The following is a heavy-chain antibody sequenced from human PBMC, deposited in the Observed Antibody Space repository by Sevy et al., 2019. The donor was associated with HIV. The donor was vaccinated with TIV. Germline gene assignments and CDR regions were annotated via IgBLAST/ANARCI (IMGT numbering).Heavy chain of an antibody. CDR1: GFTIDDFA. CDR2: LNWDSGSV. CDR3: AKDIGATGIAVVAN. D-gene: IGHD6-19*01. Sequence: GGSLRLSCAASGFTIDDFAMHWVRQVPGKGLEWVSGLNWDSGSVAYADSVKGRFTISRDNAKNALFLQMNSLRAEDTALYYCAKDIGATGIAVVANWGQGIQVTVSS. J-gene: IGHJ4*02. V-gene: IGHV3-9*01.